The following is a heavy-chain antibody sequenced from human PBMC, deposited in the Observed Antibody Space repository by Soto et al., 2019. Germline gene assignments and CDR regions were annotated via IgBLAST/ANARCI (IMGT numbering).Heavy chain of an antibody. CDR1: GFSLSTSGMR. CDR3: AKTGTDGSWFDP. J-gene: IGHJ5*02. CDR2: IDWDDDK. D-gene: IGHD1-1*01. Sequence: SGPTLVNPTQTLTLTCTFPGFSLSTSGMRVSWIRQTPGKALQWLARIDWDDDKFYTTSLRTRLTISKDTSKNQVVLTMTNMDPVDTATYYCAKTGTDGSWFDPWGQGTLVTVSS. V-gene: IGHV2-70*04.